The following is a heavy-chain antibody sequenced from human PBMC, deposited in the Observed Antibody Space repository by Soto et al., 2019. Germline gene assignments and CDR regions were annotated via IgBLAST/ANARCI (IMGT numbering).Heavy chain of an antibody. CDR2: ISYEGSSQ. V-gene: IGHV3-30*04. D-gene: IGHD2-2*01. J-gene: IGHJ4*02. CDR3: GRCTSTSCHLGSDY. Sequence: QVQLVESGGGVVQPERSLRLSCAASGFIFSNYAMNWVRQAPGKGLEWVALISYEGSSQYYADSVEGRFTISRDSSKNTLYLHMNSLGAADTAVYYCGRCTSTSCHLGSDYWGQGTLVTVSS. CDR1: GFIFSNYA.